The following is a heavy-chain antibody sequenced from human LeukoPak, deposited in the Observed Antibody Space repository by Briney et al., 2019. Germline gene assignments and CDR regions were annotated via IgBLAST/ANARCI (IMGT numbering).Heavy chain of an antibody. CDR2: IYTSGST. J-gene: IGHJ6*03. V-gene: IGHV4-61*02. CDR1: GGSISSGSYY. Sequence: SETLSLTCTVSGGSISSGSYYWSWIRQPAGKGLEWIGRIYTSGSTNYNPSLKSRVTISVDTSKNQFSLKLSSVTAADTAVYYCARSVEGYCRGGSCYSYSYYMDVWGKGTTVTVSS. D-gene: IGHD2-15*01. CDR3: ARSVEGYCRGGSCYSYSYYMDV.